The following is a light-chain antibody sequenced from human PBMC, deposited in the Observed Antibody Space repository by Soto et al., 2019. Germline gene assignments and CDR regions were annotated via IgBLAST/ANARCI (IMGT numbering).Light chain of an antibody. J-gene: IGKJ4*01. CDR1: QGMSNY. Sequence: DIQMTQSPSSLSASVGDRVTITCRASQGMSNYLAWYQQKPGKVPKLLIYAASTLQSGVPSRFSGSGSGTNFTLTISSLQPEDIATYYCQKYNSAPPTFXGGTKVDIK. CDR2: AAS. V-gene: IGKV1-27*01. CDR3: QKYNSAPPT.